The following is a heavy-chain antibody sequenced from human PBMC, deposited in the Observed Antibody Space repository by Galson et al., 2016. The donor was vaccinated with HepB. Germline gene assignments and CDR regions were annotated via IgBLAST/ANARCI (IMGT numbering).Heavy chain of an antibody. Sequence: SLRLSCAASGFMFSGYAMSWVRQTPGKGLEWLSGITGSGENTFYAGSVKGRFTISRDNFKNTLYLQMNSLRAEDTALYYCARGGKIFLEDYWGQGTLVTVSS. CDR2: ITGSGENT. J-gene: IGHJ4*02. CDR1: GFMFSGYA. CDR3: ARGGKIFLEDY. D-gene: IGHD3-16*01. V-gene: IGHV3-23*01.